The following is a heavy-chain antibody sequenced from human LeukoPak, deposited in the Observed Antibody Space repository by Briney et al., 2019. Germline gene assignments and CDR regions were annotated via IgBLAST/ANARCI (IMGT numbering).Heavy chain of an antibody. CDR2: ISYDGSNK. V-gene: IGHV3-30*18. D-gene: IGHD6-13*01. Sequence: GESLRLSCAASGFTFSSYGMHWVRQAPGKGLEWVAVISYDGSNKYYADSVKGRFTISRDNSKNTLYLQMNSLRAEDTAVYYCAKDQSRMDVWGQGTTVTVSS. CDR3: AKDQSRMDV. CDR1: GFTFSSYG. J-gene: IGHJ6*02.